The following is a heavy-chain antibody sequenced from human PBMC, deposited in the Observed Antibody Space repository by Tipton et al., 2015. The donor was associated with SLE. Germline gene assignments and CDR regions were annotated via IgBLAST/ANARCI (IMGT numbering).Heavy chain of an antibody. CDR1: GGSFSGYY. Sequence: TLSLTCAVYGGSFSGYYWSWIRQPPGKGLEWIGEINHSGSTNYNPSLKSRVTISVDTSKNQFSLKLSSVTAADTAVYYCARGVDFWSGLHWYFDLWGRGTRVTVSA. CDR3: ARGVDFWSGLHWYFDL. D-gene: IGHD3-3*01. CDR2: INHSGST. J-gene: IGHJ2*01. V-gene: IGHV4-34*01.